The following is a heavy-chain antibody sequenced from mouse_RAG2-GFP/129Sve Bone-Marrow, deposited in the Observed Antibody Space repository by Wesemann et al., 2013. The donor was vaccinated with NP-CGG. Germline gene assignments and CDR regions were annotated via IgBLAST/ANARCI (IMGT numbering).Heavy chain of an antibody. D-gene: IGHD3-3*01. J-gene: IGHJ2*01. CDR3: ARIRDYYFDY. CDR1: GYTFTDYA. CDR2: ISTYYGDA. V-gene: IGHV1S137*01. Sequence: QVQLQQSGAELVRPGVSVKISCKGSGYTFTDYAMHWVKQSHAKSLEWIGVISTYYGDASYNQKFKGKATMTVDKSSSTAYMELARLTSEDSAIYYCARIRDYYFDYWGQGTTLTVSS.